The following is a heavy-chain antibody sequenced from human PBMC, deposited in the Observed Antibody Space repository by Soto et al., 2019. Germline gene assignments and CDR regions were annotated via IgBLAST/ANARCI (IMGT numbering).Heavy chain of an antibody. V-gene: IGHV4-30-2*01. CDR3: AIVRREYDNSGPVDY. Sequence: SETLSLTCAVSGGSMSSGDYSWNWIRQPPGKGLEWIGYIYYGGSTYNNPSLQSRVTMSLDRSRNQFSLKLNSVTAADTAVYYCAIVRREYDNSGPVDYWGQGTLVT. D-gene: IGHD3-22*01. CDR1: GGSMSSGDYS. CDR2: IYYGGST. J-gene: IGHJ4*02.